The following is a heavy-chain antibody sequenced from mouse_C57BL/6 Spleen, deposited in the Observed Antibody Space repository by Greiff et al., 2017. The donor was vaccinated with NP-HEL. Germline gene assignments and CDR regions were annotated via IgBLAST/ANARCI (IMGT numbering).Heavy chain of an antibody. Sequence: QVQLQQSGPGLVQPSQCLSITCTVSGFSLTSYGVHWVRQSPGKGLEWLGVIWSGGSTDYNAAFISRLSISKDNSKSQVFFKMNSLQADDTAIYYCARIYYYGSSYFDYWGQGTTLTVSS. V-gene: IGHV2-2*01. CDR1: GFSLTSYG. CDR2: IWSGGST. J-gene: IGHJ2*01. D-gene: IGHD1-1*01. CDR3: ARIYYYGSSYFDY.